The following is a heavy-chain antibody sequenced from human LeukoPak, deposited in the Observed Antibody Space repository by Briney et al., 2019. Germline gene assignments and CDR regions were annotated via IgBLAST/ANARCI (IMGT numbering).Heavy chain of an antibody. D-gene: IGHD1-26*01. J-gene: IGHJ4*02. CDR3: ARLLSGTLDY. CDR2: ISTSSSYI. Sequence: GGSLRLSCTASGFTFSSYAMNWVRQAPGKGLEWVSSISTSSSYIYYADSVKGRFTISRDNAKNSLYLQTNSLRAEDTAVYYCARLLSGTLDYWGQGTLVTVSS. CDR1: GFTFSSYA. V-gene: IGHV3-21*01.